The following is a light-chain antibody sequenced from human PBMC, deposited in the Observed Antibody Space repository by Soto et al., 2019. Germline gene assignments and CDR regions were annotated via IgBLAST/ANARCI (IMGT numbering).Light chain of an antibody. V-gene: IGLV1-40*01. J-gene: IGLJ1*01. CDR2: GNG. Sequence: QSVLTQPPSVSGAPGQRVTISCSGTSSSIGAGYEVHWYHQLPGTAPKLVVSGNGNRPSGVPDRLSGSKSGTSAFLVISGVQSEDEAEYFCAGWDGSLKCCVCGTVTKV. CDR3: AGWDGSLKCCV. CDR1: SSSIGAGYE.